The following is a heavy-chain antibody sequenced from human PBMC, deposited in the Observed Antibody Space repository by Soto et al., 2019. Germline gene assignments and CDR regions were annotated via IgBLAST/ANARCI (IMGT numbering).Heavy chain of an antibody. CDR2: IYYSGST. V-gene: IGHV4-30-4*01. J-gene: IGHJ4*02. Sequence: SETLSLTCTVSGGSISSGDYYWSWIRQPPGKGLEWIGYIYYSGSTYYNPSLKSRVTISVDTSKNQFSLKLSSVTAADTAVYYCARVNDYGDYEVGYWGQGTLVTVSS. CDR3: ARVNDYGDYEVGY. CDR1: GGSISSGDYY. D-gene: IGHD4-17*01.